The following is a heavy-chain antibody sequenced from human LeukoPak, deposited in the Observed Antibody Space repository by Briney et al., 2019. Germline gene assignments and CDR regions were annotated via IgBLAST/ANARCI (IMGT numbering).Heavy chain of an antibody. CDR2: ISSSSTYI. V-gene: IGHV3-21*01. CDR1: GFTFSTYS. D-gene: IGHD3-22*01. CDR3: ARDVYDSSGYYAIDY. J-gene: IGHJ4*02. Sequence: GGSLRLSCAASGFTFSTYSLNRVRQAPGERLEWVSSISSSSTYIYYADSVKGRFTISRDNAKNSLYLQMNSLRAEDTAVYYCARDVYDSSGYYAIDYWGQGTLVTVSS.